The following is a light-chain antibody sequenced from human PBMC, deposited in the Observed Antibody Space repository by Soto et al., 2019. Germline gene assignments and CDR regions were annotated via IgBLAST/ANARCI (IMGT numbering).Light chain of an antibody. CDR1: RDDIGAYDY. V-gene: IGLV2-14*01. J-gene: IGLJ2*01. CDR2: EVT. CDR3: NSYTNSSAVV. Sequence: QSVLTQPASVSGSPGQSITISCAGTRDDIGAYDYVSWYQQHPGNAPKLLVYEVTNRPSGVSDRFSGSKSGNTASLTISGPQAEDEADYYCNSYTNSSAVVFGGGTKVT.